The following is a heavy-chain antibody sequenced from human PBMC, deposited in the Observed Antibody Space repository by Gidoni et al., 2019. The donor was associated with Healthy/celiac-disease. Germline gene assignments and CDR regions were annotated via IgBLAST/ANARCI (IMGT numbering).Heavy chain of an antibody. CDR3: ARRKRIAARTGDWFDP. CDR2: IYYSGST. J-gene: IGHJ5*02. Sequence: QLQLQASGPGLVKPSEALSLTCTVSGGSISSSSYSWGWIRQPPGKGLEWIGRIYYSGSTYYNPSLKSRVTISVDTSKNQFSLKLSSVTAADTAVYYCARRKRIAARTGDWFDPWGQGTLVTVSS. V-gene: IGHV4-39*01. D-gene: IGHD6-6*01. CDR1: GGSISSSSYS.